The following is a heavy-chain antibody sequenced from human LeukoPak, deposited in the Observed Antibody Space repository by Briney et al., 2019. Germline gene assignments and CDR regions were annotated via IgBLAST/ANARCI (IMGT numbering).Heavy chain of an antibody. CDR1: GFTFSIFG. CDR2: IWYDGSTT. D-gene: IGHD2-15*01. V-gene: IGHV3-33*01. Sequence: GGSLRLSCAASGFTFSIFGMHWVRQAPGKGLEWVAVIWYDGSTTFYADSVKGRFTISRDNSKNTLYLQMNSLRAEDTAVYYCARPTGYCSGDSCFAPFDQWGQGTLVTVSS. J-gene: IGHJ4*02. CDR3: ARPTGYCSGDSCFAPFDQ.